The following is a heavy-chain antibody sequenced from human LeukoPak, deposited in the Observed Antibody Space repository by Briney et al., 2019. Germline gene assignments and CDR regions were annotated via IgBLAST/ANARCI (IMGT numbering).Heavy chain of an antibody. D-gene: IGHD5-12*01. Sequence: PSETLSLTCTVSGGSISSYYWSWIRQPPGKGLEWIGSIYYSGSTYYNPSLKSRVTISVDTSKNQFSLKLSSVTAADTAVYYCARAGYSGSDFSVWGKGSTVTVSS. J-gene: IGHJ6*03. CDR3: ARAGYSGSDFSV. CDR2: IYYSGST. CDR1: GGSISSYY. V-gene: IGHV4-59*01.